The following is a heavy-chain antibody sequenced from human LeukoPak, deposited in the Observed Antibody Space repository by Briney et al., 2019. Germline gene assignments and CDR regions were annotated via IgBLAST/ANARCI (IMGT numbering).Heavy chain of an antibody. D-gene: IGHD2-21*01. CDR2: ISPKSGGT. CDR3: AREGDDCYDY. Sequence: ASVKVSCKASGYTFTGYYMHWVRQAPGQGLEWMGWISPKSGGTDSAQKYQDRVTMTRNTSISTAYMELSSLRSEDTAVYYCAREGDDCYDYWGQGTLVTVSS. V-gene: IGHV1-2*02. CDR1: GYTFTGYY. J-gene: IGHJ4*02.